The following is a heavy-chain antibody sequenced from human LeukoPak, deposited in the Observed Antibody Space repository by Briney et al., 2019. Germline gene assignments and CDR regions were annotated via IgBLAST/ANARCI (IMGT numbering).Heavy chain of an antibody. CDR2: INQDGSEK. J-gene: IGHJ5*01. D-gene: IGHD2-2*01. CDR1: GFTFSSYW. CDR3: VKRKYCTGTRCSSGFGS. V-gene: IGHV3-7*03. Sequence: GGSLRLSCVASGFTFSSYWMNWARQAPGKGLEWVASINQDGSEKKYVDSQEGRFTISRENTENTLDLQMNSLRVDDTAVYYCVKRKYCTGTRCSSGFGSWGRGTLVTVSS.